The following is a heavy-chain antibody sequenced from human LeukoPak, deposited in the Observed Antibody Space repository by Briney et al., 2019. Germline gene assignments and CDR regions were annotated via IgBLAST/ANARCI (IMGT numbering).Heavy chain of an antibody. CDR1: GFTLSSYA. J-gene: IGHJ3*02. D-gene: IGHD3-16*02. CDR2: ISVSGNT. CDR3: AKDQYDYVWGSYRYRDRLLAFDI. V-gene: IGHV3-23*01. Sequence: GGSLRLSCAASGFTLSSYAMSWVRQGPGKGLEWVSAISVSGNTYHADSVKGRFTISRDSSKNTLYLQMNSLRAEDTAVYYCAKDQYDYVWGSYRYRDRLLAFDIWGQGTMVTVSS.